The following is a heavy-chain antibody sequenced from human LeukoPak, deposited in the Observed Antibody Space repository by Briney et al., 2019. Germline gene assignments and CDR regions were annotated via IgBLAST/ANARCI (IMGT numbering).Heavy chain of an antibody. J-gene: IGHJ4*02. Sequence: SGGSLRLSCAASRFTFSNAWMSWVRQAPGKGLEWVGRIKSKTDGGTTDYAAPVKGRFTISRDDSKNTLYLQMNSLKTEDTAVYYCTTGGGVGARPYWGQGTLVTVSS. CDR3: TTGGGVGARPY. CDR1: RFTFSNAW. D-gene: IGHD1-26*01. V-gene: IGHV3-15*01. CDR2: IKSKTDGGTT.